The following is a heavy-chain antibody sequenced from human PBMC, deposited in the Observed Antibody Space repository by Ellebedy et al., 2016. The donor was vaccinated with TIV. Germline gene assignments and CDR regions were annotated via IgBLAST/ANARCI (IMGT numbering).Heavy chain of an antibody. Sequence: SETLSLTCSVSGGSISSYYWTWIRQPPGKGLEWIAYFYHSGNTNYSPSLKSRVTISVDTSKNQFSLKLSSVTAADTAVYYCATYTMGRLDYWGQGILVTVSS. CDR1: GGSISSYY. D-gene: IGHD1-1*01. CDR3: ATYTMGRLDY. V-gene: IGHV4-59*08. J-gene: IGHJ4*01. CDR2: FYHSGNT.